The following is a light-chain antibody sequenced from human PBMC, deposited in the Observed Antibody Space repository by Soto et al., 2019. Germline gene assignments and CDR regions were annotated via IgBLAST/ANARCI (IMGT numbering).Light chain of an antibody. CDR2: DAS. CDR3: QQYHSSLGLYA. CDR1: QSISSW. V-gene: IGKV1-5*01. Sequence: DIQMTQSPSTLSASVGDRVTITCRARQSISSWLAWYQQKPGKAPKLLIYDASSLESGVPSRFSGSGYGTEFTLTISSLQPDDFATYYCQQYHSSLGLYALGRGTK. J-gene: IGKJ2*01.